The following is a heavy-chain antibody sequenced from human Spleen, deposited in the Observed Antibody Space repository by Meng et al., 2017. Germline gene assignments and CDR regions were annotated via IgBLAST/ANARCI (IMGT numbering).Heavy chain of an antibody. CDR3: ARENTGIAAAGRELDYYYYYGMDV. V-gene: IGHV4-34*01. J-gene: IGHJ6*02. CDR1: GGSFSDYY. D-gene: IGHD6-13*01. Sequence: SETLSLTCVVSGGSFSDYYWSWIRQPPGKGLEWIGEIYHSGSTNYNPSLKSRVTISVDKSKNQFSLKLSSVTAADTAVYYCARENTGIAAAGRELDYYYYYGMDVWGQGTTVTVSS. CDR2: IYHSGST.